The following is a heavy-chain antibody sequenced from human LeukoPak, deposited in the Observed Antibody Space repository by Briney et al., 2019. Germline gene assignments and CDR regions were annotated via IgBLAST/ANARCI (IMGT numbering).Heavy chain of an antibody. CDR1: GFTFSSYA. V-gene: IGHV3-23*01. CDR2: ISGSGGST. D-gene: IGHD2-15*01. CDR3: AKPRSQRSYYFDY. Sequence: PGGSLRLSCAAPGFTFSSYAMSWVRQAPGKGLEWVSAISGSGGSTYYADSVKGRFTISRDNSKNTLYLQMNSLRAEDTAVYYCAKPRSQRSYYFDYWGQGTLVTVSS. J-gene: IGHJ4*02.